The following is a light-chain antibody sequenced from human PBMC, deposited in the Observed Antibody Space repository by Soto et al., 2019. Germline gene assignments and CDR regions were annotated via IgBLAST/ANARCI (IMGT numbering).Light chain of an antibody. J-gene: IGKJ4*01. CDR3: QHYDNSLLT. CDR1: ESVSASY. Sequence: IVLTQSPGTLSVSPGDRATLACRASESVSASYIAWYQQKPGQAPRLLIFGSSTRATGIPDRFSGRGSGTDFTLAISRLEPEDFAVYYCQHYDNSLLTFGGGTKVDIK. CDR2: GSS. V-gene: IGKV3-20*01.